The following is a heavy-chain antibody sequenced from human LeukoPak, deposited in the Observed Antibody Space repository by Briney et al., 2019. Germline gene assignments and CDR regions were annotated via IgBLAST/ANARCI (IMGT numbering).Heavy chain of an antibody. V-gene: IGHV4-39*07. D-gene: IGHD2-15*01. J-gene: IGHJ6*02. Sequence: SSETLSLTCTVSGGSISSSSYYWGWIRQPPGKGLEWIGSIYYSGSTYYNPSLKSRVTISVDTSKNQFSLKLSSVTAADTAVYYCARGLLKDYYGMDVWGQGTTVTVSS. CDR2: IYYSGST. CDR1: GGSISSSSYY. CDR3: ARGLLKDYYGMDV.